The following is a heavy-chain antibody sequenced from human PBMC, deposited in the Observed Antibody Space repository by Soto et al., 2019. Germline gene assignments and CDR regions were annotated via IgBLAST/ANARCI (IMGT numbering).Heavy chain of an antibody. D-gene: IGHD3-3*01. Sequence: QITLKESGPTLVKPTQTLTLTCTFSGFSLSTSGVGVGWIRQPPGKALEWLALIYWDDDKRYSPSLKSRLTITHDTSKNQVVLTMTNMDPVDTATYYCAHRRANDFWSGYYTLIWFDPWGQGTLVTVSS. CDR1: GFSLSTSGVG. CDR3: AHRRANDFWSGYYTLIWFDP. J-gene: IGHJ5*02. CDR2: IYWDDDK. V-gene: IGHV2-5*02.